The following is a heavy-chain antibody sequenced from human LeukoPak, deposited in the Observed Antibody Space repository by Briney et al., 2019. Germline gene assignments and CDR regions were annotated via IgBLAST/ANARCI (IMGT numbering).Heavy chain of an antibody. V-gene: IGHV1-69*01. J-gene: IGHJ4*02. D-gene: IGHD3-10*01. CDR1: GGTFSSYA. CDR3: ARDINYYYGSGSYYTLLF. CDR2: IIPIFGTA. Sequence: SVKVSCKASGGTFSSYAISWVRQAPGQGLERMGGIIPIFGTANYAQKFQGRVTITADESTSTAYMELSSLRSEDTAVYYCARDINYYYGSGSYYTLLFWGQGTLVTVSS.